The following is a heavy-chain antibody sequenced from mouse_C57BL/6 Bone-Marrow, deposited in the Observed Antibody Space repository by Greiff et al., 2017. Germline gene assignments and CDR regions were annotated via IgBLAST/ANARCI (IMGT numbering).Heavy chain of an antibody. CDR3: ARRSNDPSRNWYFDV. Sequence: EVMLVESGGGLVKPGGSLKLSCAASGFTFSDYGMHWVRQAPEKGLEWVAYISSGSSTNYYEDTVKGRFTISRDNAKNTLFLQMTSLRSEDTAMYYCARRSNDPSRNWYFDVWGTGTTVTVSS. V-gene: IGHV5-17*01. CDR1: GFTFSDYG. CDR2: ISSGSSTN. D-gene: IGHD2-3*01. J-gene: IGHJ1*03.